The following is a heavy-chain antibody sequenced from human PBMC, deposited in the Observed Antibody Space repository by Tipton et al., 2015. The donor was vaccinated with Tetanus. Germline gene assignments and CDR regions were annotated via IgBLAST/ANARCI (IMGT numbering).Heavy chain of an antibody. V-gene: IGHV4-34*01. CDR2: ISASGST. Sequence: TLSLTCAVSGESFSGHYWSWIRKAPGKGLEWVGEISASGSTNYNPYLESRIPMSVATTKKRISLKLASLMAADTAVYFCARSIAAAAVWPYDFWGQGTLSTVSS. J-gene: IGHJ4*02. CDR1: GESFSGHY. D-gene: IGHD6-13*01. CDR3: ARSIAAAAVWPYDF.